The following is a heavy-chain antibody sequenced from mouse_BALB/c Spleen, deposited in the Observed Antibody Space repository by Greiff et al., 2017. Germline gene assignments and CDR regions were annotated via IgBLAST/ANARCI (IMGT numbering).Heavy chain of an antibody. Sequence: EVQLQQSGPELVKPGASVKIPCKASGYTFTDYNMDWVKQSHGKSLEWIGDINPNNGGTIYNQKFKGKATLTVDKSSSTAYMELRSLTSEDTAVYYCARVYYGNYVFAYWGQGTPVTVSA. CDR1: GYTFTDYN. D-gene: IGHD2-1*01. V-gene: IGHV1-18*01. CDR2: INPNNGGT. CDR3: ARVYYGNYVFAY. J-gene: IGHJ3*01.